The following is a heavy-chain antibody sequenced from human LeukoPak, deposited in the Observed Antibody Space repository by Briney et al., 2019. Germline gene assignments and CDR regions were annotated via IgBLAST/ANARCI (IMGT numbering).Heavy chain of an antibody. J-gene: IGHJ4*02. CDR3: ARGVMGALRFDY. V-gene: IGHV1-8*01. D-gene: IGHD1-26*01. CDR1: GYTFTSYD. CDR2: MNPNSGNT. Sequence: ASVKVSCKASGYTFTSYDINWVRQATGQGLEWMGWMNPNSGNTGYAQKFQGRVTMTRNTSMSTAYMELSSLRSEDTAVYYCARGVMGALRFDYWGQGTLVTVSS.